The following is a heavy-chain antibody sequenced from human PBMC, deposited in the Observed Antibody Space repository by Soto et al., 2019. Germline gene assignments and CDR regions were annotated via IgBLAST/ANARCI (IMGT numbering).Heavy chain of an antibody. CDR1: GFTFSSYG. CDR3: VIAHPQDVREPKAHYYYYGMDV. J-gene: IGHJ6*02. V-gene: IGHV3-30*03. CDR2: ISNDGSSK. Sequence: QVQLVESGGGVVQPGRSLRLSCAASGFTFSSYGMHWVRQAPGKELEWVAGISNDGSSKYYADSVTGRFTISRDNSKNTLNLHINGLRDDDTAVYYGVIAHPQDVREPKAHYYYYGMDVWGQVNTVTVAS.